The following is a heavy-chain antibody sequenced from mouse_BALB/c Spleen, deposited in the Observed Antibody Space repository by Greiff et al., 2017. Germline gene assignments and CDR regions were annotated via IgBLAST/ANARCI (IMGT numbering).Heavy chain of an antibody. CDR3: ATGKGDYFDY. D-gene: IGHD2-1*01. J-gene: IGHJ2*01. V-gene: IGHV5-17*02. Sequence: EVQRVESGGGLVQPGGSRKLSCAASGFTFSSFGMHWVRQAPEKGLEWVAYISSGSSTIYYADTVKGRFTISRDNPKNTLFLQMTSLRSEDTAMYYCATGKGDYFDYWGQGTTLTVSS. CDR2: ISSGSSTI. CDR1: GFTFSSFG.